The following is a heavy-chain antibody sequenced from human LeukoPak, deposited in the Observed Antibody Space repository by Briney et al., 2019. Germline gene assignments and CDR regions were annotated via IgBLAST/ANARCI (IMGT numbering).Heavy chain of an antibody. CDR3: AKEVGPDTVTTLGEFDS. D-gene: IGHD4-17*01. V-gene: IGHV3-23*01. CDR2: LSGSAITP. J-gene: IGHJ4*02. Sequence: GGSLRLSCAASGFTFSSYTMSWVRQAPGKGLEWVSSLSGSAITPYYADSVKGRFTISRENSKNILYLQMNSLTAQDTALYYCAKEVGPDTVTTLGEFDSWGRGTPVTVS. CDR1: GFTFSSYT.